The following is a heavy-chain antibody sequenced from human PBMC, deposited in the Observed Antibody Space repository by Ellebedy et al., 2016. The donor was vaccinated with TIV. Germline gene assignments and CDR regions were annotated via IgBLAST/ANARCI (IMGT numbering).Heavy chain of an antibody. V-gene: IGHV3-23*01. CDR3: AANGSGFYFYYFES. CDR1: GFSFSTYA. D-gene: IGHD6-19*01. Sequence: PGGSLRLSCAGSGFSFSTYAMSWVRQAPGRGLEWVSGISASGLSSSYADSVEARFSISRDNPKGTVSLLRNNLRVEDPAVYYCAANGSGFYFYYFESWGQGTLVTVSS. CDR2: ISASGLSS. J-gene: IGHJ4*02.